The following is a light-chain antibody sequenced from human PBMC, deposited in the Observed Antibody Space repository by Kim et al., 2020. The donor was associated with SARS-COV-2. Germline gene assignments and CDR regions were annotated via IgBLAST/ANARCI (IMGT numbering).Light chain of an antibody. CDR3: AAWNEGLDGPV. CDR1: RRNIGCNT. J-gene: IGLJ2*01. CDR2: SKN. Sequence: GRRETNSSSGSRRNIGCNTVNWYRKIPGRAPKLLVYSKNQRPSGGPDRFAGSKSGTSASLAISGLESGDEADYYSAAWNEGLDGPVFGGGTQL. V-gene: IGLV1-44*01.